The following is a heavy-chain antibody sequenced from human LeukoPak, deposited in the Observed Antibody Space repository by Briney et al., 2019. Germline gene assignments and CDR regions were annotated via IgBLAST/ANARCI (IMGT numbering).Heavy chain of an antibody. CDR1: GFTFSSYE. CDR2: ISSSGSTI. Sequence: PGGSLRLSCAASGFTFSSYEMNWVRQAPGKGLEWVSYISSSGSTIYYADSVKGRFTISRDNAKNSPYLQMNSLRAEDTAVYYCARAYTFGGVIVAFDYWGQGTLVTVSS. J-gene: IGHJ4*02. V-gene: IGHV3-48*03. D-gene: IGHD3-16*02. CDR3: ARAYTFGGVIVAFDY.